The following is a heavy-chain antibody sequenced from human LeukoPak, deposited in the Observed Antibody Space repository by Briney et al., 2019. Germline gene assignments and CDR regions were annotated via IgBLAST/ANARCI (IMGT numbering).Heavy chain of an antibody. D-gene: IGHD5-24*01. J-gene: IGHJ4*02. CDR3: ARDSYGYSDY. CDR2: ITSDGTST. CDR1: GFTFSSYW. V-gene: IGHV3-74*01. Sequence: TGGSLRLSCAASGFTFSSYWMHWVRQAPGKGLVWVSRITSDGTSTSSADSVKGRFTISRDNAKNTLYLQMNSLRAEDTAVYYCARDSYGYSDYWAREPWSPSPQ.